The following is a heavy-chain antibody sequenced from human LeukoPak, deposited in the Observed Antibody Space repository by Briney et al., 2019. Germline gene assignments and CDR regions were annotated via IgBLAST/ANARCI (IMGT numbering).Heavy chain of an antibody. CDR3: ARDRIIMAKSYYYYYMDV. CDR2: IIPIFGTA. J-gene: IGHJ6*03. V-gene: IGHV1-69*13. D-gene: IGHD5-12*01. CDR1: GGTFSSYA. Sequence: SVKVSCKASGGTFSSYAISWVRQAPGQGLEWMGGIIPIFGTANYAQKFQGRVTITADESTSTAYMELSSLRSEDTAVYYCARDRIIMAKSYYYYYMDVWGKGTTVTVS.